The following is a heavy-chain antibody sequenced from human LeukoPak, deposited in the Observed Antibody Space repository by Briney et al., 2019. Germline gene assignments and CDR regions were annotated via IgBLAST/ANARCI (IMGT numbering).Heavy chain of an antibody. CDR1: GFTVSSDY. CDR3: ARHRGSSLFVDY. D-gene: IGHD1-26*01. V-gene: IGHV3-53*01. Sequence: GGSLRLSCAASGFTVSSDYMSWVRQAPGKELQWVSILYSGGATYYADSVKGRFTISRDNSKNTLYLQMSSLRAEDTAVYFCARHRGSSLFVDYWGQGTLVTVSS. J-gene: IGHJ4*02. CDR2: LYSGGAT.